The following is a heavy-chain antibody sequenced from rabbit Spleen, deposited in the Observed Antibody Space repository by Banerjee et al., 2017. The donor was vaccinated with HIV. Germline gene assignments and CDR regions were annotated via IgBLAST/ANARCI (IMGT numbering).Heavy chain of an antibody. J-gene: IGHJ4*01. CDR3: AREVLYAAYAGFGDATIYYFDL. Sequence: QEQLVESGGDLVKPEGSLTLTCKASGFDFSSNYYMCWVRQAPGKGLEWIACIYTRDDSLYYATWAKGRFTIPKTSSTTVTLQMTSLTVADTATYFCAREVLYAAYAGFGDATIYYFDLWGPGTLVTVS. CDR2: IYTRDDSL. V-gene: IGHV1S45*01. D-gene: IGHD6-1*01. CDR1: GFDFSSNYY.